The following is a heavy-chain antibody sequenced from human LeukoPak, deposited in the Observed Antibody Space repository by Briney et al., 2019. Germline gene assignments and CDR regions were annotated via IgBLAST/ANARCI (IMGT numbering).Heavy chain of an antibody. J-gene: IGHJ4*02. D-gene: IGHD6-13*01. CDR2: IYPGDSDT. V-gene: IGHV5-51*01. Sequence: GESLKISCKGSGYSFTSYWIGWVRQMPGKGLEWMGIIYPGDSDTRYSPSFQGQVTISADKSISTAYLQWSSLKASDTAMYYCARSAISSSWYAPYYFDYWGQGTLVTVSS. CDR1: GYSFTSYW. CDR3: ARSAISSSWYAPYYFDY.